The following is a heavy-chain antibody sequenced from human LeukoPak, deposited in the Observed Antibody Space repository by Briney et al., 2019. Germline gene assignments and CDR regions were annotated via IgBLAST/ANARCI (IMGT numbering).Heavy chain of an antibody. J-gene: IGHJ6*03. Sequence: GGSLRLSCAASGFTFDDYGMSWVRQAPGKGLEWVSGINWNGGSTGYADSVKGRFTISRDNAKNSLYLQMNSLRAEDTALYHCARRSGYYDSSGYDGYYMDVWGKGTTVTVSS. V-gene: IGHV3-20*01. CDR3: ARRSGYYDSSGYDGYYMDV. D-gene: IGHD3-22*01. CDR2: INWNGGST. CDR1: GFTFDDYG.